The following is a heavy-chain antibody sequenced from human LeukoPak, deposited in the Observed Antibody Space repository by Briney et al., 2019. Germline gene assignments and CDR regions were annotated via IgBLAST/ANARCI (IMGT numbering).Heavy chain of an antibody. CDR1: GYTFTSYG. J-gene: IGHJ4*02. CDR3: ARDQVTMAGTEDY. Sequence: ASVKVSCKASGYTFTSYGISWVRQAPGQGLEWMGWISVYNGDTKYTQKLQGRVTMTTDTSTSTAYMEVRSLRSDDTAVYYCARDQVTMAGTEDYWGQGTLVTVSS. CDR2: ISVYNGDT. V-gene: IGHV1-18*01. D-gene: IGHD6-19*01.